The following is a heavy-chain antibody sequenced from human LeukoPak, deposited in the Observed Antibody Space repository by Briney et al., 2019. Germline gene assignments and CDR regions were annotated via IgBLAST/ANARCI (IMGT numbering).Heavy chain of an antibody. CDR2: ISGSGGST. J-gene: IGHJ4*02. D-gene: IGHD2-2*01. V-gene: IGHV3-23*01. Sequence: PGGSLRLSCAASGFTFSSYAMSWVRQAPGKGLEWVSAISGSGGSTYYADSVKGRFTISRDNSKNTLYLQMNSLRAEDTAVYYCAKGGQKVVVVPAAALKNWGQGTLVTVSS. CDR3: AKGGQKVVVVPAAALKN. CDR1: GFTFSSYA.